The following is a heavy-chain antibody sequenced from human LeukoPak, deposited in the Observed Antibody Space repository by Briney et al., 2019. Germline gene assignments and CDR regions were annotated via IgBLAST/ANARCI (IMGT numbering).Heavy chain of an antibody. CDR3: ARARYGSGSYYLDY. CDR2: IYYSGST. Sequence: SETLSLTCTVSGGSISSYYWSWIRQPPGKGLEWIGYIYYSGSTNYNPSLKSRVTISVDTSKNQFSLKLSSVTAADTAVYYCARARYGSGSYYLDYWGQGTLVTVSS. D-gene: IGHD3-10*01. CDR1: GGSISSYY. V-gene: IGHV4-59*01. J-gene: IGHJ4*02.